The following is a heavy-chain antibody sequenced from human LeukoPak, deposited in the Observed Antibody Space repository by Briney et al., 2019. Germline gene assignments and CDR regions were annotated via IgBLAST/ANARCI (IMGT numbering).Heavy chain of an antibody. J-gene: IGHJ4*02. Sequence: PGGSLRLSCAASGFTVSSNYMNWVRQAPGKGLEWVSSVSSGSNYIYYADSVKGRFTISRDNAKNSLYLQMNSLRAEDTAVYYCARENWYLYDYWGQGTLVTVSS. CDR2: VSSGSNYI. V-gene: IGHV3-21*01. CDR1: GFTVSSNY. CDR3: ARENWYLYDY. D-gene: IGHD1-7*01.